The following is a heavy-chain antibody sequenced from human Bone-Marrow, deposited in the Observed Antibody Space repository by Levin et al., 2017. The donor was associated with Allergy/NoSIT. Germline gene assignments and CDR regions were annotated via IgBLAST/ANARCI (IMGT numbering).Heavy chain of an antibody. CDR3: AKGGIGEAGGLDY. J-gene: IGHJ4*02. D-gene: IGHD3-16*01. CDR2: IGMNGRT. CDR1: GFTFSSYA. Sequence: GGSLRLSCAASGFTFSSYAMTWVRQAPGKGLEWVSSIGMNGRTYYAESVKGRFTISRDNSKNTLNLQMDSLRADDTAVYHCAKGGIGEAGGLDYWGQGTLVTVSS. V-gene: IGHV3-23*01.